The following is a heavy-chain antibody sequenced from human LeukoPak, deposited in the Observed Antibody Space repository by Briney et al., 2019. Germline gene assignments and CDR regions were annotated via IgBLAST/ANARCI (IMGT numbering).Heavy chain of an antibody. CDR3: AREPPSGSLLPYGFDI. J-gene: IGHJ3*02. V-gene: IGHV1-18*01. D-gene: IGHD1-26*01. CDR1: GYTFTSYG. Sequence: ASVKVSCKASGYTFTSYGISWVRQAPGQGLEWMGWISAYNGNTNYAQKLQGRVTMTTDTSTSTAYMELRSLRSDDTAVYYCAREPPSGSLLPYGFDIWGQGTMVTVSS. CDR2: ISAYNGNT.